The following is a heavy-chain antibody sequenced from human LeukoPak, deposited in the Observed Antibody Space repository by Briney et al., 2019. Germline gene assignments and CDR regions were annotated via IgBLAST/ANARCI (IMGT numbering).Heavy chain of an antibody. Sequence: GGSLRLSCAASGFTFSSYSMNWVRQVPGKGLEWVSSISSSSSYIYYADSVKGRFTISRDNAKNSLYLQMNSLRAEDTAVYYCASGSNWNVFDYWGQGTLVTVSS. V-gene: IGHV3-21*01. D-gene: IGHD1-20*01. CDR1: GFTFSSYS. J-gene: IGHJ4*02. CDR3: ASGSNWNVFDY. CDR2: ISSSSSYI.